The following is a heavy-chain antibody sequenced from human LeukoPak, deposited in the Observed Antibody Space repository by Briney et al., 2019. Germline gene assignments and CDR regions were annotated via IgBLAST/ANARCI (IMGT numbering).Heavy chain of an antibody. CDR2: IYSGGST. D-gene: IGHD3-3*01. Sequence: PGGSLRLSCAASGFTVSSNYMSWVRQAPGKGLEWVSVIYSGGSTYYADSVKGRFTISRDNSKNTLYLQMNSLRAEDTAVYYCARVAMYYDFWSGYYTSDYYYYMDVWGKGTTVTVSS. V-gene: IGHV3-53*01. CDR1: GFTVSSNY. J-gene: IGHJ6*03. CDR3: ARVAMYYDFWSGYYTSDYYYYMDV.